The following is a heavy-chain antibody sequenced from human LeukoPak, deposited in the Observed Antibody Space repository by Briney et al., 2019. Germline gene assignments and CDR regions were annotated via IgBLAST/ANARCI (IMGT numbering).Heavy chain of an antibody. D-gene: IGHD3-22*01. J-gene: IGHJ4*02. V-gene: IGHV3-23*01. CDR2: ISGSGGST. Sequence: PGGSLRLSCAASGFTFSSYAMSWVRQAPGKGLEWVSAISGSGGSTYYADSVKGRFTISRDNSKNTLYLQMNSLRAEDTAVYYYAKLYYYDSSGYYTHQGFDYWGQGTLVTVSS. CDR3: AKLYYYDSSGYYTHQGFDY. CDR1: GFTFSSYA.